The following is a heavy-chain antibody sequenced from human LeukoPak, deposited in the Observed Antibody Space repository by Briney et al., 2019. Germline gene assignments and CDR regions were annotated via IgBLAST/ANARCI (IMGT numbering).Heavy chain of an antibody. J-gene: IGHJ6*03. CDR3: ARVGPWVNPDYYYYYMDV. CDR2: ISSSGSTI. D-gene: IGHD1-14*01. Sequence: GGSLRLSCAASGFTFSSYEMNWVRQAPGKGLEWVSYISSSGSTIYYEDSVKGRFTISRDNAKNSLYLQMNSLRAEDTAVYYCARVGPWVNPDYYYYYMDVWGKGTTVTVSS. CDR1: GFTFSSYE. V-gene: IGHV3-48*03.